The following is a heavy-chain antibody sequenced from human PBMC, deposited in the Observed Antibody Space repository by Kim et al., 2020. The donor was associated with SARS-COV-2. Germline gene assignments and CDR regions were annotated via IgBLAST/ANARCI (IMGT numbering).Heavy chain of an antibody. V-gene: IGHV4-39*01. J-gene: IGHJ2*01. Sequence: RVTISVDTSKNQFSLKLSSVTAADTAVYYCARPGYCSSTSCYHLDGYFDLWGRGTLVTVSS. D-gene: IGHD2-2*01. CDR3: ARPGYCSSTSCYHLDGYFDL.